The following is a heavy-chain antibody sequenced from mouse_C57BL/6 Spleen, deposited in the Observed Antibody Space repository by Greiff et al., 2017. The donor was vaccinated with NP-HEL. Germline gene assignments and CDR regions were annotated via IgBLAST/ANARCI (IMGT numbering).Heavy chain of an antibody. CDR3: ARCRYDYDGFAY. J-gene: IGHJ3*01. CDR1: GYTFTSYW. D-gene: IGHD2-4*01. CDR2: IDPSDSYT. Sequence: VQLQQPGAELVMPGASVKLSCKASGYTFTSYWMHWVKQRPGQGLEWIGEIDPSDSYTNYNQKFKGKSTLTVDKSSSTAYMQLSSLTSEDSAVYYCARCRYDYDGFAYWGQGTLVTVSA. V-gene: IGHV1-69*01.